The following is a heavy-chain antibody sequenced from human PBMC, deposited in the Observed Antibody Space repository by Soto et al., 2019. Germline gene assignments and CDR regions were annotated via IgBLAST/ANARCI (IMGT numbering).Heavy chain of an antibody. D-gene: IGHD3-9*01. CDR3: AKAQRYFDWYLDY. Sequence: QVQLVESGGGVVQPGRSLRLSCAASGFTFSSYGMHWVRQAPGKGLEWVAVISYDGSNKYYADSVKGRFTISRDNSKNTLYLQMNSLRAEDTAVYYCAKAQRYFDWYLDYWGQGTLVTVSS. CDR1: GFTFSSYG. V-gene: IGHV3-30*18. J-gene: IGHJ4*02. CDR2: ISYDGSNK.